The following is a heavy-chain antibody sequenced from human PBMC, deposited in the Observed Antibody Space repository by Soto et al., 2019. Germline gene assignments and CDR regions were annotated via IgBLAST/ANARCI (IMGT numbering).Heavy chain of an antibody. CDR2: ISYDGSNK. CDR1: GFTFSSYG. V-gene: IGHV3-30*18. CDR3: AKLFLGDESRLDY. D-gene: IGHD2-21*01. J-gene: IGHJ4*02. Sequence: PGGSLRLSCAASGFTFSSYGMHWVRQAPGKGLEWVAVISYDGSNKYHADSVKGRFTISRDNSKNTLYLQMNSLRAEDTAVYYCAKLFLGDESRLDYWGQGTLVTVSS.